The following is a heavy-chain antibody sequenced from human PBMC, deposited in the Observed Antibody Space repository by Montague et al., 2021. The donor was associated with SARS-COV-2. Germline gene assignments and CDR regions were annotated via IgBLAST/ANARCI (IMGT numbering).Heavy chain of an antibody. CDR3: ARGGGNSADYYNYTMDV. Sequence: SETLSLTCNVAGGSMSGYNWSWIRQPPGKGLQWIGSMYNSENTSCNPSLKSRATISVDTSKSQFSLKLSSVSVADTAVYYCARGGGNSADYYNYTMDVWGQGTTVTVFS. V-gene: IGHV4-59*01. J-gene: IGHJ6*02. CDR1: GGSMSGYN. D-gene: IGHD4-23*01. CDR2: MYNSENT.